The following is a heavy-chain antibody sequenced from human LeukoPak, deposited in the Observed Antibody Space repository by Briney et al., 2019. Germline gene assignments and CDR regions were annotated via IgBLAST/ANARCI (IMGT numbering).Heavy chain of an antibody. CDR1: GGTFSSYA. D-gene: IGHD6-19*01. Sequence: SVKVSCKASGGTFSSYAISWVRQAPGQGLEWMGRIIPILGIANYAQKFQGRVTITADKSTSTAYMELSSLRSEDTAVYYCARDAREGYSSGWYFDYWGQGTLVTVSS. CDR2: IIPILGIA. V-gene: IGHV1-69*04. J-gene: IGHJ4*02. CDR3: ARDAREGYSSGWYFDY.